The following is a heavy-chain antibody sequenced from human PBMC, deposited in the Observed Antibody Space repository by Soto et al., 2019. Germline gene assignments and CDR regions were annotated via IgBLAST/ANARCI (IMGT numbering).Heavy chain of an antibody. Sequence: GGSLSLSCEASGFKFRSYAMHWVRQARGKGLEWVGFIAYDGSNKNYADSVAGRFTISRDNSENTVYVDMTNVRPDDPAMYFCARENRDGAYDPFDSWGQGTLVTVSS. CDR1: GFKFRSYA. CDR2: IAYDGSNK. J-gene: IGHJ4*02. V-gene: IGHV3-30-3*01. D-gene: IGHD2-8*01. CDR3: ARENRDGAYDPFDS.